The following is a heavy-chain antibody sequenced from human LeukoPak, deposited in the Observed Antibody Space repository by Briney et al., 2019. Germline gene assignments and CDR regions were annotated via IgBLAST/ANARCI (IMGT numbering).Heavy chain of an antibody. CDR2: NCYSGSA. D-gene: IGHD4-23*01. Sequence: PSETLSLTCTVSGGSISSYYWSWIRQPPGKGLEWIGYNCYSGSANYNPSLKSRVTISVDSSKNQFSLELSSVTAADTAVYYCARGYGGNSWYFDLWGRGTLVTVSS. J-gene: IGHJ2*01. CDR3: ARGYGGNSWYFDL. V-gene: IGHV4-59*01. CDR1: GGSISSYY.